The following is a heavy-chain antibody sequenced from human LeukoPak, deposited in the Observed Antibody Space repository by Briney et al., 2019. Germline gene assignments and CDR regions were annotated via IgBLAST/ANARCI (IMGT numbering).Heavy chain of an antibody. Sequence: ASVKVSCKASGYIFTSYGISWVRQPPGQGLEWMGWISAYKGNTLYAQKLEGRVTMTADTSTSRVYREQRRVRCGDTAVYYCARRSPPRSNYHRRGYYSYYIDYWGQGTLVTVPS. CDR3: ARRSPPRSNYHRRGYYSYYIDY. CDR1: GYIFTSYG. V-gene: IGHV1-18*01. J-gene: IGHJ4*02. CDR2: ISAYKGNT. D-gene: IGHD3-22*01.